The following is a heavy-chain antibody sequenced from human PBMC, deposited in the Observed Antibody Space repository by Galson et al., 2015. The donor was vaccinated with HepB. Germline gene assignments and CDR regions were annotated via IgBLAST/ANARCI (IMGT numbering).Heavy chain of an antibody. V-gene: IGHV3-23*01. D-gene: IGHD3-22*01. CDR3: ATFMEGSSGYSAEYFQH. J-gene: IGHJ1*01. CDR2: ISGSGDST. Sequence: SLRLSCAASGFTFSNYAMSWVRQAPGKGLEWVSGISGSGDSTYDADSVKGRFTISRDNSKNTLYLQMNSLRAEDTAVYYCATFMEGSSGYSAEYFQHWGQGTLVTVSS. CDR1: GFTFSNYA.